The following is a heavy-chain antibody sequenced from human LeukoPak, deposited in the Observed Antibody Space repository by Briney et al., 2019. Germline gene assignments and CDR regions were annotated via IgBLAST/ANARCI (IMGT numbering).Heavy chain of an antibody. J-gene: IGHJ4*02. CDR3: ARHGIAVAGYDY. Sequence: SETLSLTCTVSGGSISSYYWSWIRQPPGKGLEWIGYIYYSGSTNYNPSLKSRVTISVDTSKNQFSLKLSSVTAADSAVYYCARHGIAVAGYDYWGQGTLVTVSS. CDR2: IYYSGST. D-gene: IGHD6-19*01. CDR1: GGSISSYY. V-gene: IGHV4-59*08.